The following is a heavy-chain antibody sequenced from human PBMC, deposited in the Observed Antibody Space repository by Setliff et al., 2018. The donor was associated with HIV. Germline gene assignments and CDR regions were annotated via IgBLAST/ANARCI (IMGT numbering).Heavy chain of an antibody. J-gene: IGHJ4*02. CDR3: ARDRVRGYCSGGSCYRIDY. D-gene: IGHD2-15*01. Sequence: VASVKVSCKASGYTFTSYYMHWVRQAPGQGLEWMGIINPSGGSTSYAQKFQGRVTMTRDTSTSTVYMELSSLRSEDTAVYYCARDRVRGYCSGGSCYRIDYWGQGTLVTVSS. CDR2: INPSGGST. V-gene: IGHV1-46*01. CDR1: GYTFTSYY.